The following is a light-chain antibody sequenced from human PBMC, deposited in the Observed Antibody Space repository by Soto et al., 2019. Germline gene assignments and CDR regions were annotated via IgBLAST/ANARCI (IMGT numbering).Light chain of an antibody. V-gene: IGKV3-20*01. Sequence: IVLTQSPGTLSLSPGERATLSCRASQSVSSSYLAWYQQKPGQAPRLLIYGASSRATGIPDRFSGSGSGTDFTLNISRLEPEDFAVYYCQQYVSARYTFGQGTKLEIK. J-gene: IGKJ2*01. CDR3: QQYVSARYT. CDR2: GAS. CDR1: QSVSSSY.